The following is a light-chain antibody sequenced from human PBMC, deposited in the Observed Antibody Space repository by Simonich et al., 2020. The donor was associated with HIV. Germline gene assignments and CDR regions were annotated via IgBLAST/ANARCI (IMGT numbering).Light chain of an antibody. Sequence: IQLTQSPSFLSASVGDRVTITCRASQGISNSLAWYQQKSGKAPKLLLYAASRLESGVPSRFSGSGSGTDYTLTISSLQPEDFATYYCQQYNSYPPTFGQGTKLEIK. CDR1: QGISNS. CDR2: AAS. J-gene: IGKJ2*01. V-gene: IGKV1-NL1*01. CDR3: QQYNSYPPT.